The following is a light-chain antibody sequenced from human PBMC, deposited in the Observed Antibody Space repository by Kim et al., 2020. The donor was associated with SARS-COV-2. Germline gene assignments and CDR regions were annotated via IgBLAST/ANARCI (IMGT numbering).Light chain of an antibody. V-gene: IGLV3-1*01. J-gene: IGLJ1*01. CDR2: QDT. CDR3: QAWDSSTKV. Sequence: MSPGQTASITCAGDKLGDKYACWYQQKPGQSPVLVIYQDTKRPSGIPERFSGSNSGNTATLTISGTQAMDEADYYCQAWDSSTKVFGTGTKVTVL. CDR1: KLGDKY.